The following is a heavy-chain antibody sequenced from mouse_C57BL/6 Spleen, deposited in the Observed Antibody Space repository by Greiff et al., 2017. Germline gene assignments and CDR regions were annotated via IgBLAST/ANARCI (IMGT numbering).Heavy chain of an antibody. CDR3: CRCACYVNHDY. CDR2: IYPGSGST. Sequence: QVQLQQPGAELVKPGASVKMSCKASGYTFTSYWIPWVKQRPGQGLEWIGDIYPGSGSTNYNEKFKSKATLTVDPSSSTAYMQLSSLTSEDSAVFYFCRCACYVNHDYWGQGTTLTVSA. J-gene: IGHJ2*01. V-gene: IGHV1-55*01. CDR1: GYTFTSYW.